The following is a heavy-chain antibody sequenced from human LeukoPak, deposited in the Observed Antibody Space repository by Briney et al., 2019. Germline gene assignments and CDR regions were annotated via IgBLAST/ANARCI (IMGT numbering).Heavy chain of an antibody. CDR3: AKDPDCTSGVCYTFFDY. Sequence: GGSLRLSCAASGFTFSNYAMSWVRQAPGKGLEWVSAISGSGGSTYYADSVKGRFTISRDNSKTTLFLHMNGLRAEDPAVYYCAKDPDCTSGVCYTFFDYWGQGTLVTVSS. CDR2: ISGSGGST. J-gene: IGHJ4*02. V-gene: IGHV3-23*01. CDR1: GFTFSNYA. D-gene: IGHD2-8*01.